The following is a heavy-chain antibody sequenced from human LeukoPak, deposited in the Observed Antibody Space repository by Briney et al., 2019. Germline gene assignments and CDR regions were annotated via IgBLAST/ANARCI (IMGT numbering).Heavy chain of an antibody. Sequence: PSETLSLTCTVSGGSIRSSYYYWGWIRQPPGKGLEWIGSIYYSGSTYYNPSLKSRVTISVDTSKNQFSLKLSSVTAADTAVYYCARTLSSSWYLDAFDIWGQGTMVTVSS. CDR2: IYYSGST. J-gene: IGHJ3*02. CDR3: ARTLSSSWYLDAFDI. D-gene: IGHD6-13*01. V-gene: IGHV4-39*01. CDR1: GGSIRSSYYY.